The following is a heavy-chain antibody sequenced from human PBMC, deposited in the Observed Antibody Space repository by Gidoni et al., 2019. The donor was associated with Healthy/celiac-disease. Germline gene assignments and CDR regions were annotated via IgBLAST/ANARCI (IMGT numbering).Heavy chain of an antibody. D-gene: IGHD2-2*02. CDR1: GYTFTSYY. Sequence: QVQLVQSGAEVKKPGASVKVSCKASGYTFTSYYMHWVRQAPGQGLEWMGIINPSGGSTSYEQNFQGRVTMTRDTSTSTVYMELSSLRSEDTAVYYCARGGVVPAAIRDYYYYGMDVWGQGTTVTVSS. V-gene: IGHV1-46*01. CDR3: ARGGVVPAAIRDYYYYGMDV. J-gene: IGHJ6*02. CDR2: INPSGGST.